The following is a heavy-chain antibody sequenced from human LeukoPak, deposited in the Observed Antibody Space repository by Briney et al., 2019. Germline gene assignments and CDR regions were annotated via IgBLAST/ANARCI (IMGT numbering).Heavy chain of an antibody. CDR2: INHNGNVN. CDR1: GFTFSSYW. D-gene: IGHD3-16*01. Sequence: GSLRLSCAASGFTFSSYWMKWARQAPGKGLEWVASINHNGNVNYYVDSVKSRFTISRDNAKNSLYLQMSNLRAEDTAVYFCARGGGLDVWGQGATVTVSS. CDR3: ARGGGLDV. V-gene: IGHV3-7*03. J-gene: IGHJ6*02.